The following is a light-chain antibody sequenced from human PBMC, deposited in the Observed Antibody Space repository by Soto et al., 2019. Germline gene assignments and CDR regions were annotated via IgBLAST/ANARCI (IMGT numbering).Light chain of an antibody. CDR2: DVS. CDR1: SSDVGGYDF. J-gene: IGLJ2*01. Sequence: QSALTQPRSVSGSPGQSVTISCTGTSSDVGGYDFVSWYQQHPGKAPKLMISDVSKRPSGVPDRFSGSKSGNTASLTISGLQAEDEADYYFCSYAGDLALFGGGIKLTVL. V-gene: IGLV2-11*01. CDR3: CSYAGDLAL.